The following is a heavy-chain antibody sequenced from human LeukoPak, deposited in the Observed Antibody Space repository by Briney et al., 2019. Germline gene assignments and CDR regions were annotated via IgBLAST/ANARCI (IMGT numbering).Heavy chain of an antibody. D-gene: IGHD2-2*01. CDR2: ILDGGNG. V-gene: IGHV4-4*02. Sequence: PSGTLSLTCAVSGDSISTSNWWSWVRQPPGGGLEWIGEILDGGNGRYNPSLKSRVTISVDNSKTRFSLKLSSVTAADTAVYYCARHGGRVVPDWFDPWGQGTLVTVSS. CDR3: ARHGGRVVPDWFDP. CDR1: GDSISTSNW. J-gene: IGHJ5*02.